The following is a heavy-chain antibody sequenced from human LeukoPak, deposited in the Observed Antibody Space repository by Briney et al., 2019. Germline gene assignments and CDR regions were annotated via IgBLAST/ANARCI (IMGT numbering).Heavy chain of an antibody. Sequence: GESLKISCKGSGYSFTTNWIGWVRQMPGKGLEWMGIIYPGDSENRYSPSFEGQDTISADKSISTAYLQWSSLKASDTAMYYCVRSRGYSYGYSYYFDYRGQGTLVTVSS. J-gene: IGHJ4*02. CDR1: GYSFTTNW. CDR2: IYPGDSEN. D-gene: IGHD5-18*01. CDR3: VRSRGYSYGYSYYFDY. V-gene: IGHV5-51*01.